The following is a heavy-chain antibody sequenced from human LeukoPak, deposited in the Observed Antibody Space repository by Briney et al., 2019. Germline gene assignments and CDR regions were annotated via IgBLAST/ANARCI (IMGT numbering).Heavy chain of an antibody. CDR1: GFTFSSYG. CDR3: AKDLISDLVAVAGLFDY. Sequence: GGSLRLSCAASGFTFSSYGMHWVRQAPGKGLEWVAFIRYDGSIQYYADSVKGRFTISSDNSKNTLYLQMNSLRAEDTAVYYCAKDLISDLVAVAGLFDYWGQGTLVTVSS. V-gene: IGHV3-30*02. D-gene: IGHD6-19*01. J-gene: IGHJ4*02. CDR2: IRYDGSIQ.